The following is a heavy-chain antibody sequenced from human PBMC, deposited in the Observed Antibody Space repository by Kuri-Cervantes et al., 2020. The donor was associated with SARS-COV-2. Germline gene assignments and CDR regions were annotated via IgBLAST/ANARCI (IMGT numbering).Heavy chain of an antibody. CDR3: VGAYRPPGTIIFES. V-gene: IGHV3-48*03. J-gene: IGHJ4*02. D-gene: IGHD3-16*01. Sequence: GESLKTSCEAPGVTCSNFEMNWVRQAPGKGLEWLAYISVSGYTKYYADSVKGRFTISRDFAKNSLSLQMRSLGVEDTAVYYCVGAYRPPGTIIFESWGQGTRVTVSS. CDR2: ISVSGYTK. CDR1: GVTCSNFE.